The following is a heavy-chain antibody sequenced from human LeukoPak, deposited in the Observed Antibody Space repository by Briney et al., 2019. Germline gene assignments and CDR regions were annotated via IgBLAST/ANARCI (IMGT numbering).Heavy chain of an antibody. Sequence: SVKVSCKASGGTFSSYAISWVRQAPGQGLEWMGGIIPIFGTANYAQKFQGRVTITTDESTSTAYMELSSLRSEDTAVYYCARDGVHSNYNYDAFDIWGQGTMVTVSS. D-gene: IGHD4-11*01. CDR3: ARDGVHSNYNYDAFDI. CDR1: GGTFSSYA. V-gene: IGHV1-69*05. CDR2: IIPIFGTA. J-gene: IGHJ3*02.